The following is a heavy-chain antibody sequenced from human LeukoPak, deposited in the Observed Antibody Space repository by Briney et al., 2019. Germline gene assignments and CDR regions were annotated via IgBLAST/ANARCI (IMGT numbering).Heavy chain of an antibody. CDR1: GFTFSSYW. CDR3: ARGADYYDIDY. Sequence: SGGSLRLSCAASGFTFSSYWMHWVRQAPGKGLVWVSRINSDGSSTSYADSVKGRFTISRDNAKSTLYLQMNSLRAEDTAVYYCARGADYYDIDYWGQGTLVTVSS. CDR2: INSDGSST. J-gene: IGHJ4*02. V-gene: IGHV3-74*01. D-gene: IGHD3-22*01.